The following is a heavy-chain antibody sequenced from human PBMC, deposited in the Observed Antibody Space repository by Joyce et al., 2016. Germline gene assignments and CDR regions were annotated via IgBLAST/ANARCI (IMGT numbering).Heavy chain of an antibody. V-gene: IGHV4-38-2*02. D-gene: IGHD2/OR15-2a*01. Sequence: VQLQESGPGLVKPSETLSLTCDVSGDSISSGYFYGWVRQAPGKGLEWIANIYHNGKTYYNGSLKSRVTISVDTSKNQLSLKLSSVTAADTAVYYCARDPQNFGFWGQGTLVIVSS. J-gene: IGHJ4*02. CDR1: GDSISSGYF. CDR3: ARDPQNFGF. CDR2: IYHNGKT.